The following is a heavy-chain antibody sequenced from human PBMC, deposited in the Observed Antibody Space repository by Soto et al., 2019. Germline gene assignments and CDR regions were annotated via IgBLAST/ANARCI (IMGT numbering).Heavy chain of an antibody. J-gene: IGHJ4*02. D-gene: IGHD1-7*01. CDR1: GVSISSGSYY. CDR3: ATMGTPATGLYYFDN. V-gene: IGHV4-30-4*01. Sequence: QVQLQESGPGLVKPSQTLSLTCTVSGVSISSGSYYWSWIRQPPGKGLEWIGFMSYSGITPYNASLKSRITMSVDTSKSQFSLSLSFVTAADTAVYYCATMGTPATGLYYFDNWGQGTLVTVSS. CDR2: MSYSGIT.